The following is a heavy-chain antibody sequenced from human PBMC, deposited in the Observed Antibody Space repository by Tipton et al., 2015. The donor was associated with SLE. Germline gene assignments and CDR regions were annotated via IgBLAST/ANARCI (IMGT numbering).Heavy chain of an antibody. J-gene: IGHJ6*03. CDR1: GYTLTNYG. Sequence: QLVQSGAEVKKPGASVKVSCKASGYTLTNYGFNWVRQAPGQGLEWMGWISGYNGNTDYAQKLQGRVTMTTDTSTSTAYMELRSLRSDDTAVYYCARRTPETRGYYYYMDVWGKGTTVTVSS. V-gene: IGHV1-18*01. D-gene: IGHD1-14*01. CDR2: ISGYNGNT. CDR3: ARRTPETRGYYYYMDV.